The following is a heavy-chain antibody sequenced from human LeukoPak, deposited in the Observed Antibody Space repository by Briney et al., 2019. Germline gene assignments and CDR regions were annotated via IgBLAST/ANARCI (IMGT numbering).Heavy chain of an antibody. CDR3: ARGPSIAALY. V-gene: IGHV4-59*01. Sequence: SEALSLTCTVSGGSISSYYWSWIRQPPGKELEWIGYIYYSGSTNYNPSLKSRVTISVDTSKNQFSLKLSSVTAADTAVYYCARGPSIAALYWGQGTLVTVSS. CDR2: IYYSGST. J-gene: IGHJ4*02. CDR1: GGSISSYY. D-gene: IGHD6-6*01.